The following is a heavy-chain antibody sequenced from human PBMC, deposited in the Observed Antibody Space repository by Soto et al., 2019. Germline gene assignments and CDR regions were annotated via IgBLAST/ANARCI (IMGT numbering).Heavy chain of an antibody. CDR1: GGSIISYY. V-gene: IGHV4-59*12. D-gene: IGHD1-26*01. CDR3: ARGMGDNRGSNHYGMAV. CDR2: MYYSGST. J-gene: IGHJ6*02. Sequence: SETLSLSCTVSGGSIISYYWTWIRQPPGKGLEWIGYMYYSGSTRYNPSLKSRVTISVDRSKNQFSLELSSVTAADTAVYYCARGMGDNRGSNHYGMAVWGQGTTVTVSS.